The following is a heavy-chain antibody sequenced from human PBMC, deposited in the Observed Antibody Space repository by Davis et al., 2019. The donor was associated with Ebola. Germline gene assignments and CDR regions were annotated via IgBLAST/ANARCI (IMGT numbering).Heavy chain of an antibody. CDR2: TYYRSKWYN. J-gene: IGHJ5*02. CDR3: ARGRTVTGTRGLSWFDP. Sequence: SETLSLTCAISGDSVSRNSVAWNWIRQSPSSGLEWLGRTYYRSKWYNDYAVSVKSRMTIKSDTSKNQFSLQLNSVTPEDTAVYYCARGRTVTGTRGLSWFDPWGQGALVTVSS. D-gene: IGHD6-19*01. CDR1: GDSVSRNSVA. V-gene: IGHV6-1*01.